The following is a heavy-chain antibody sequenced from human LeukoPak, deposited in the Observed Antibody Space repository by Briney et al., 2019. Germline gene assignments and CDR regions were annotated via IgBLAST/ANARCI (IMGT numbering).Heavy chain of an antibody. D-gene: IGHD3-22*01. CDR2: IIPIFGTA. Sequence: GASVRVSCKASGGTFSSYAISWVRQAPGQGLEWMGGIIPIFGTANYAQKFQGRVTITTDESTSTAYMELSSLRSEDTAVYYCARASYYDSSGYFDYWGQGTLVTVSS. V-gene: IGHV1-69*05. CDR3: ARASYYDSSGYFDY. J-gene: IGHJ4*02. CDR1: GGTFSSYA.